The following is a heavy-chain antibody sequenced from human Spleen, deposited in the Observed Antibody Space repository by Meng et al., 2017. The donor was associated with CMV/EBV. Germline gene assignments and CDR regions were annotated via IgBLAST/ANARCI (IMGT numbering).Heavy chain of an antibody. V-gene: IGHV1-69*05. D-gene: IGHD3-16*01. Sequence: SVKVSCKASGVSFSRYAVGWVRQAPGQRLEWMGGIIPIFGTPDYAQNCQGRVTITTDDSANTSYMQLSSLTSADTAVYYCAIIEGDYYFDFWGQGTLVTVSS. CDR2: IIPIFGTP. J-gene: IGHJ4*02. CDR3: AIIEGDYYFDF. CDR1: GVSFSRYA.